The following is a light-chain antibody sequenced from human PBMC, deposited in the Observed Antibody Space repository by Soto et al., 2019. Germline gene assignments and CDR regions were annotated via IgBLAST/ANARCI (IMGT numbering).Light chain of an antibody. CDR3: SSYTSSTLVV. CDR1: SSDVGAYNY. CDR2: DVT. V-gene: IGLV2-14*03. J-gene: IGLJ2*01. Sequence: QSALTQPASVSGSAGQSITISCTGTSSDVGAYNYVSWHQHHPGKAPKLMIYDVTNRPSGVSNRFSGSKSGNTASLTISGLQAEDEADYYCSSYTSSTLVVFGGGTKLTVL.